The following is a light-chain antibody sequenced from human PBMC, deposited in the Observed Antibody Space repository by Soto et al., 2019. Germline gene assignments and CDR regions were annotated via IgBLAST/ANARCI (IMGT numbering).Light chain of an antibody. CDR1: SSDVGRYNL. Sequence: QSALTQPASVSGSPGQSITISCTGTSSDVGRYNLVSWYRQHPGKAPQLIIYEDIKRPSGVSHRFSGSKSGNTASLTISGLQTDDEYEADYHCCSYAVGNLWVFGGGTKLTVL. CDR3: CSYAVGNLWV. CDR2: EDI. V-gene: IGLV2-23*01. J-gene: IGLJ3*02.